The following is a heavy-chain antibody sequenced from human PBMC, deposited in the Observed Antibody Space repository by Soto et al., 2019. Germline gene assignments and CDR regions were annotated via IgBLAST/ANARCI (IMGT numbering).Heavy chain of an antibody. CDR3: ARDQQVGGYYTFDY. CDR2: IIPIFGTA. V-gene: IGHV1-69*13. J-gene: IGHJ4*02. D-gene: IGHD3-3*01. Sequence: SVKVSCKASGGTFSSYAISWVRQAPGQGLEWMGGIIPIFGTANYAQKFQGRVTITADESTSTAYMEMSSLRPEDTAVYYCARDQQVGGYYTFDYWGQGTLVTVSS. CDR1: GGTFSSYA.